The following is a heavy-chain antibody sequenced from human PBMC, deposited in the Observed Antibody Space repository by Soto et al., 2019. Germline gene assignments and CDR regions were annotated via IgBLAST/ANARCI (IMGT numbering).Heavy chain of an antibody. D-gene: IGHD3-3*01. V-gene: IGHV3-23*01. J-gene: IGHJ5*02. CDR1: GFTFSSYA. Sequence: GGSLRLSCAASGFTFSSYAMSWVRQAPGKGLEWVSAISGSGGSTYYADSVKGRFTISRDNSKNTLYLQMNSLRAEDTAVYYCAKDLDYDFWSGYSTAHWFDPWGQGTLVTVS. CDR3: AKDLDYDFWSGYSTAHWFDP. CDR2: ISGSGGST.